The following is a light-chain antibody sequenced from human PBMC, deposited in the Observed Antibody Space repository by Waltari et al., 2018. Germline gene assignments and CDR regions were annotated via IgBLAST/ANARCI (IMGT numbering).Light chain of an antibody. Sequence: SYEVIQPPSVSVSPGQTATNTCPGDKLGGRPTSWYQQRPGQSPVLLIYQSSRRSSGVPERFSGSHSGNTATLTISGTQTVDEADYYCQAWDRDGAVFGDGTKLTVL. J-gene: IGLJ2*01. CDR1: KLGGRP. CDR3: QAWDRDGAV. V-gene: IGLV3-1*01. CDR2: QSS.